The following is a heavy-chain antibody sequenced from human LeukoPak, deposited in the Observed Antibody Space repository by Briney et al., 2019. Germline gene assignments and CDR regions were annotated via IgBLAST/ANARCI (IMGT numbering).Heavy chain of an antibody. CDR3: ARDNSYVRYYYGMDV. Sequence: GASVKVSCKASGYTFTSYGISWVRQAPGQGLEWMGWISAYNGNTNYAQKLQGRATMTTDTSTSTAYMELRSLRSDDTAVYYCARDNSYVRYYYGMDVWGQGTTVTVSS. V-gene: IGHV1-18*01. CDR1: GYTFTSYG. CDR2: ISAYNGNT. J-gene: IGHJ6*02. D-gene: IGHD1-26*01.